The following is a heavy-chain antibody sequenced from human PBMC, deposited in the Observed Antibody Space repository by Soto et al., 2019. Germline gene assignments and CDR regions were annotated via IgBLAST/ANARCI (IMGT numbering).Heavy chain of an antibody. CDR2: IYDGGSI. CDR3: ARDVERRGYFDS. Sequence: SETLSLTCTVSAGSISSGGYYWSWILQHPGKGLDGIRFIYDGGSIYCNPSLRRRCTISLATSKHQFSLTRSSVTAADTAVYYCARDVERRGYFDSWGQGTLVTVS. CDR1: AGSISSGGYY. V-gene: IGHV4-31*03. J-gene: IGHJ4*02. D-gene: IGHD1-26*01.